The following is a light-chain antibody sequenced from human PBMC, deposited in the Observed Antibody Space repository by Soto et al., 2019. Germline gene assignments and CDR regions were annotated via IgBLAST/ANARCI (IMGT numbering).Light chain of an antibody. CDR1: QSVTNW. CDR3: QQYTTYPYT. V-gene: IGKV1-5*01. CDR2: DAS. Sequence: DIQITQSPSTLSSSVGDRVNITCRASQSVTNWLAWYQQKPGKAPNLLIYDASRLQSGIPSRFSGSGSGTEFTLTISSLQPDDFATYYCQQYTTYPYTFGQGTK. J-gene: IGKJ2*01.